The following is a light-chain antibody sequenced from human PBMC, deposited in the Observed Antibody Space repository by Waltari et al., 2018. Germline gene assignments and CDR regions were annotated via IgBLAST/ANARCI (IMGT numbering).Light chain of an antibody. CDR2: GAS. CDR1: QSVSSNY. J-gene: IGKJ2*01. Sequence: EIVLTQYPGTLSLSPGERATLSCRATQSVSSNYLAWYQQKPGQAPRLLIYGASSRATGIPDRFSGSGSGTDFSLFISRLEPEDFAVYYCQQYGSSPVTFGQGTKLEIK. CDR3: QQYGSSPVT. V-gene: IGKV3-20*01.